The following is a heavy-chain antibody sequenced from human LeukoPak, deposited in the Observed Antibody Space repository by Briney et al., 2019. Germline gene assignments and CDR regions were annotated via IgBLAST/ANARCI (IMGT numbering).Heavy chain of an antibody. D-gene: IGHD4-17*01. CDR2: ISGSGGST. Sequence: GGSLRLSCAASGFTFSSYAMSWVRQAAGKGREWVSAISGSGGSTYYADSVKGRFTISRDNSKNTLYLQMNSLRAEDTAVYYCAKYYGDYAYYYYMDVWGKGTTVTVSS. J-gene: IGHJ6*03. V-gene: IGHV3-23*01. CDR3: AKYYGDYAYYYYMDV. CDR1: GFTFSSYA.